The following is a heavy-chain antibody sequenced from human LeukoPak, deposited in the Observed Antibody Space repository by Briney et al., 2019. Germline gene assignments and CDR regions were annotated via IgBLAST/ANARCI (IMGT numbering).Heavy chain of an antibody. Sequence: GGSLRLSCAASGFTFSNAWMSWVRQAPGKGLEWVGRIKSKTEGGTTDYAAPVKGRFTISRDDSKNTLYPQMNSLKTEDTAVYYCTTEPDELSEPTDYWGQGTLVTVSS. CDR3: TTEPDELSEPTDY. CDR1: GFTFSNAW. CDR2: IKSKTEGGTT. J-gene: IGHJ4*02. V-gene: IGHV3-15*01. D-gene: IGHD3-16*02.